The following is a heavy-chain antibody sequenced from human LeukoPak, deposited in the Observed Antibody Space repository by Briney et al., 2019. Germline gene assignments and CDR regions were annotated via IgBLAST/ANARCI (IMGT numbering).Heavy chain of an antibody. Sequence: GGSLRLSCAASGFTFSSYSMNWVRQAPGKGLEWVSYISISSSTIYYADSVKGRFTISRDNAKNSLYLQMNSLRAEDTAVYYCARRGYSSSWSTGYYYYYYMDVWGKGTTVTVSS. CDR1: GFTFSSYS. D-gene: IGHD6-13*01. V-gene: IGHV3-48*01. CDR3: ARRGYSSSWSTGYYYYYYMDV. CDR2: ISISSSTI. J-gene: IGHJ6*03.